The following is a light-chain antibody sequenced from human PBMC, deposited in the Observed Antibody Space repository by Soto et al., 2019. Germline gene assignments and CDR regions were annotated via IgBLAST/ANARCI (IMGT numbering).Light chain of an antibody. CDR2: AAS. CDR3: QQSYNTPS. V-gene: IGKV1-39*01. Sequence: DIQMTQSPSSLSASVGDRFTITFRASQTISSYLNWYQQKPGKAPNLLIYAASSLRSGVPSKFSGSGSGTDFTLTISSLQPEDAATYYCQQSYNTPSFGQGTRLEI. CDR1: QTISSY. J-gene: IGKJ5*01.